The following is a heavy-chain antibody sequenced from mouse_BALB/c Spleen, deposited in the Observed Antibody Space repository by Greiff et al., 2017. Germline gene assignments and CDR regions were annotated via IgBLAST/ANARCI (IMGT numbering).Heavy chain of an antibody. Sequence: QVQLKESGPGLVAPSQSLSITCTVSGFSLTGYGVNWVRQPPGKGLEWLGVIWSGGSTDYNAAFISRLSISKDNSKSQVFFKMNSLQADDTAIYYCAKIFITTAPYAMDYWVKEPQSPSPQ. D-gene: IGHD1-1*01. CDR1: GFSLTGYG. CDR2: IWSGGST. V-gene: IGHV2-4*01. CDR3: AKIFITTAPYAMDY. J-gene: IGHJ4*01.